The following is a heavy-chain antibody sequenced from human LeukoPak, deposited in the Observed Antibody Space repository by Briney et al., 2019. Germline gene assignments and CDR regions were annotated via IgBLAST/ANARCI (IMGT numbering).Heavy chain of an antibody. CDR1: GFTFSSYA. V-gene: IGHV3-30-3*01. CDR2: ISYDGSNK. CDR3: AGRQSYSGSYLGLDAFDI. Sequence: GRSLRLSCAASGFTFSSYAMHWVRQAPGKGLEWVAVISYDGSNKYYADSVKGRFTISRDNSKNTLYLQMNSLRAEDTAVYYCAGRQSYSGSYLGLDAFDIWGQGTMVTVSS. D-gene: IGHD1-26*01. J-gene: IGHJ3*02.